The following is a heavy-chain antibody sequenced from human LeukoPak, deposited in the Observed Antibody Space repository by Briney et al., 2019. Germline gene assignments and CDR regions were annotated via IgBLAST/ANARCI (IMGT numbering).Heavy chain of an antibody. CDR2: IRYDGSDK. J-gene: IGHJ6*03. CDR3: ARDRSSVSYYYYYMDV. CDR1: GFTFSTYG. D-gene: IGHD6-6*01. Sequence: PGGSLRLSCAASGFTFSTYGVHWVRQAPGKGLEWVASIRYDGSDKSYADSVKGRFTISRDNSKNTLYLQMSSLRAEDTAVYYCARDRSSVSYYYYYMDVWGKGTTVTVS. V-gene: IGHV3-30*02.